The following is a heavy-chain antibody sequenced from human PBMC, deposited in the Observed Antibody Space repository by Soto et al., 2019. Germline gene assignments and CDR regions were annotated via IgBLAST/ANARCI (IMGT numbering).Heavy chain of an antibody. CDR2: IYYSGST. J-gene: IGHJ4*02. D-gene: IGHD6-13*01. CDR1: GGSISSSSYY. V-gene: IGHV4-39*01. CDR3: ARHTPPRVYSSSWGGFDY. Sequence: QLQLQESGPGLVKPSETLSLTCTVSGGSISSSSYYWGWIRQPPGKGLEWIGSIYYSGSTYYNPSLKSRVIIPVDTPKNQFSLKLSSVTAADTAVYYCARHTPPRVYSSSWGGFDYWGQGTLVTVSS.